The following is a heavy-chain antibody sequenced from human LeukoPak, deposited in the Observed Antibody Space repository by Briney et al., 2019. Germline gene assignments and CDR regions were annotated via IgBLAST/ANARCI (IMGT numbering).Heavy chain of an antibody. V-gene: IGHV4-4*09. CDR3: AGARMASIAARTWEKGAFDI. D-gene: IGHD6-6*01. CDR2: IYTSGST. Sequence: SETLSLTCTVSGGSISSYYWSWIRQPPGKGLEWIGYIYTSGSTNHNPSLKSRVTISVDTSKNQSSLKLSSVTAADTAVYYCAGARMASIAARTWEKGAFDIWGQGTMVTVSS. J-gene: IGHJ3*02. CDR1: GGSISSYY.